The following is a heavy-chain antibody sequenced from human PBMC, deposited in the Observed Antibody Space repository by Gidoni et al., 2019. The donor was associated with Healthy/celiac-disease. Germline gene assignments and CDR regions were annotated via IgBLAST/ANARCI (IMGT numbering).Heavy chain of an antibody. V-gene: IGHV3-64*01. CDR2: ISSNGGST. J-gene: IGHJ4*02. CDR3: ARTEEANWGSLVY. CDR1: GFTFSSYA. D-gene: IGHD7-27*01. Sequence: SGFTFSSYAMHWVRQAPGKGLAYVSAISSNGGSTYYANSVKGRFTISRDNYKNTLYLQMGSLRAEDMAVYYCARTEEANWGSLVYWGQGTLVTVSS.